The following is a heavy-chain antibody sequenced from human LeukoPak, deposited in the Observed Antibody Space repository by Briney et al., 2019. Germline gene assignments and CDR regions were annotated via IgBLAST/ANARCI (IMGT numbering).Heavy chain of an antibody. Sequence: PSQTLSLTCTVSGGSISSGSYYWSWIRQPAGKGLEWIGYIYYSGSTNYNPSLKSRVTISVDTSKNQFSLKLSSVTAADTAVYYCARSSSWFPTYFDYWGQGTLVTVSS. CDR2: IYYSGST. CDR3: ARSSSWFPTYFDY. V-gene: IGHV4-61*10. D-gene: IGHD6-13*01. J-gene: IGHJ4*02. CDR1: GGSISSGSYY.